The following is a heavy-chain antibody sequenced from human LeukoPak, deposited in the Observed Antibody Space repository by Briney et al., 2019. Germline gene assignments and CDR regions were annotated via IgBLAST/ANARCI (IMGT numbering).Heavy chain of an antibody. Sequence: GGSLRLSCAASGFTFSSYAMHWVRQAPGKGLEWVAVISYDGSNKYYADSVKGRFTISRDNSKNTLYLQMNSLRAEDTAVYYCARCLGGFWSGYPYDYWGQGTLVTVSS. CDR2: ISYDGSNK. CDR3: ARCLGGFWSGYPYDY. D-gene: IGHD3-3*01. J-gene: IGHJ4*02. V-gene: IGHV3-30-3*01. CDR1: GFTFSSYA.